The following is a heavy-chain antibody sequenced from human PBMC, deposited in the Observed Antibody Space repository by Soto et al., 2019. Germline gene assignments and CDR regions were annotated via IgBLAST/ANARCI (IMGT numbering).Heavy chain of an antibody. CDR3: AHKTGRGANFDS. CDR2: IYWDDDK. V-gene: IGHV2-5*02. J-gene: IGHJ4*02. D-gene: IGHD3-10*01. CDR1: GFSLSTSGVG. Sequence: QITLKESGPTLVKPTQTLTLTCTFSGFSLSTSGVGVGWIRQSPGKALEWLALIYWDDDKLYSPSLKNRLSITTDTYKNQVVLIMTNMDPVDTATYYCAHKTGRGANFDSWGQGTLVTVSS.